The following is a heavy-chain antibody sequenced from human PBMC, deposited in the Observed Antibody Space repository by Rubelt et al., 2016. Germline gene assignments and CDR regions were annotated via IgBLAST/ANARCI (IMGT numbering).Heavy chain of an antibody. J-gene: IGHJ6*02. CDR3: ARDLPHSPAATFRYYYYGMDV. CDR2: INAGNGNT. D-gene: IGHD2-15*01. V-gene: IGHV1-3*01. CDR1: GYTFTSYA. Sequence: ASGYTFTSYAMHWVRQAPGQRLEWMGWINAGNGNTKYSQKFQGRVTMTTDTSTSTAYMELRSLRSDDTAVYYCARDLPHSPAATFRYYYYGMDVWGQGTTVTVSS.